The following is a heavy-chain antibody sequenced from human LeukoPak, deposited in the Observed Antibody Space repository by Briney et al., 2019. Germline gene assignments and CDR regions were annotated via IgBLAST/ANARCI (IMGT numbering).Heavy chain of an antibody. CDR3: AEDMSTMVRGVIEDAFDI. CDR2: ISGSGGST. J-gene: IGHJ3*02. CDR1: GFTFSSYA. V-gene: IGHV3-23*01. Sequence: GGSLRLSCAASGFTFSSYAMSWVRQAPGKGLEWVSAISGSGGSTYYADSVKGRFTISRDNSKNTLYLQMNSLRAEDTAVYYCAEDMSTMVRGVIEDAFDIWGQGTMVTVSS. D-gene: IGHD3-10*01.